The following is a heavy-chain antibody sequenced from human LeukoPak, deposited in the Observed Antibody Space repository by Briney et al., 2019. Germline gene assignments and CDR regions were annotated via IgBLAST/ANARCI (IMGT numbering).Heavy chain of an antibody. CDR3: ARDPSGSYPFDY. CDR2: IYSGGST. Sequence: GGSLRLSCAASGFTFSRYAMNWVRQAPGKGLEWVSVIYSGGSTYYADSVKGRFTISRDNSKNTLYLQMNSLRAEDTAVYYCARDPSGSYPFDYWGQGTLVTVSS. D-gene: IGHD1-26*01. V-gene: IGHV3-66*01. CDR1: GFTFSRYA. J-gene: IGHJ4*02.